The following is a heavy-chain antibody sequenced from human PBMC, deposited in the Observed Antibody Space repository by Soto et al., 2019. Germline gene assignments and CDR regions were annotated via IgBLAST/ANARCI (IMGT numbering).Heavy chain of an antibody. Sequence: GESLKISCAASGFTFFTYAMSWVRQAPGKGLEWVSSITDSGDSTYYADSVKGRFTISRENSKNTLYLQMKSLRAEDTAVYYCAKDTPVVTLIFDYLGQGTLVTVSS. CDR3: AKDTPVVTLIFDY. CDR2: ITDSGDST. D-gene: IGHD2-21*02. CDR1: GFTFFTYA. J-gene: IGHJ4*02. V-gene: IGHV3-23*01.